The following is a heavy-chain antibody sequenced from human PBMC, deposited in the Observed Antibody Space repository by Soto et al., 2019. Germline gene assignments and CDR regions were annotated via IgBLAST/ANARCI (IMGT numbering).Heavy chain of an antibody. CDR2: IKSKTDGGTT. D-gene: IGHD6-19*01. CDR1: GFTFSNAW. J-gene: IGHJ4*02. V-gene: IGHV3-15*07. Sequence: EVQLVESGGGLVKPGGSLRLSCAASGFTFSNAWMNWVRQAPGKGLEWVGRIKSKTDGGTTDYAAPVKGRFTISRDESKNTLYLQMNSLKTEDTAVYYCTTDSVTVAGNFDYWGQGTLVTVSS. CDR3: TTDSVTVAGNFDY.